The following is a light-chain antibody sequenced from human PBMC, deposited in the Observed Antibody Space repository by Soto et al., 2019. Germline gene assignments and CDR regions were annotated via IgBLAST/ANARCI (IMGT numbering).Light chain of an antibody. Sequence: QSVLTQPASVSGSPGQSITITCTGTSSDIGGYDYVSWYQHHPGKAPKVIIYGVTNRPSGVSHRFSGSKSANTASLTISGLQAEDEADYYCVAWDGSLSGVLFGGGTQLTVL. CDR3: VAWDGSLSGVL. V-gene: IGLV2-14*01. CDR1: SSDIGGYDY. CDR2: GVT. J-gene: IGLJ3*02.